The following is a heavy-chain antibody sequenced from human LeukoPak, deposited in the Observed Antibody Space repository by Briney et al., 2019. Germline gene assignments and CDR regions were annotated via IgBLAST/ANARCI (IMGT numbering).Heavy chain of an antibody. CDR2: IYPGDSDT. D-gene: IGHD2-15*01. Sequence: GESLKISSKGSGYSFTSYWIGWVRQMPGKGLEWMGIIYPGDSDTRYSPSFQGQVTISADKSISTAYLQWSSLKASDTAMYYCARVFVVVVAATPLPGAFDIWGQGTMVTVSS. CDR1: GYSFTSYW. CDR3: ARVFVVVVAATPLPGAFDI. J-gene: IGHJ3*02. V-gene: IGHV5-51*01.